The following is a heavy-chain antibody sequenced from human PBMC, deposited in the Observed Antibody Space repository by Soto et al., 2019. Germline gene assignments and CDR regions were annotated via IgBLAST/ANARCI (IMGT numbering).Heavy chain of an antibody. CDR2: IYTSGST. CDR1: GGSISSYY. Sequence: PSETLSLTCTVSGGSISSYYWSWIRQPAGKGLEWIGRIYTSGSTNYNPSLKSRVTMSVDTSKNQFSLKLSSVTAADTAVYYCARDQGSGWYGTDLYYYYGMDVWGQGTTVTVSS. V-gene: IGHV4-4*07. D-gene: IGHD6-19*01. J-gene: IGHJ6*02. CDR3: ARDQGSGWYGTDLYYYYGMDV.